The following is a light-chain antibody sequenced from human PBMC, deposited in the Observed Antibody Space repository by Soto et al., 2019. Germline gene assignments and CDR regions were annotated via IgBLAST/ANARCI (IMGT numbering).Light chain of an antibody. CDR1: QSVSSN. CDR3: QQYNNWPTKT. CDR2: GAS. V-gene: IGKV3-15*01. Sequence: EIVMTQSPATLSVSPGERATLSCRASQSVSSNFAWYQQKPGQAPRLLIYGASTRATGIPARFSGSGSVTEFTLTTSRLQCEDFAFYYIQQYNNWPTKTLGQGTQVEIK. J-gene: IGKJ1*01.